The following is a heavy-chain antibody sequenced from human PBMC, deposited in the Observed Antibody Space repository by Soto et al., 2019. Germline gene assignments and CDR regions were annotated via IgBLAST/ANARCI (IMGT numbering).Heavy chain of an antibody. Sequence: QVQLVASGGGLVKPGGSLRLSCAASGFTFSDYYMSWIRQAPGKGLEWVSYISGSGSTIYYADSVKGRFTISRDNAKNSLHLQMNSLRAEDTAVYYCASGVAASHFYYYYMDVWGKGTTVTVSS. V-gene: IGHV3-11*01. J-gene: IGHJ6*03. CDR2: ISGSGSTI. CDR1: GFTFSDYY. CDR3: ASGVAASHFYYYYMDV. D-gene: IGHD2-15*01.